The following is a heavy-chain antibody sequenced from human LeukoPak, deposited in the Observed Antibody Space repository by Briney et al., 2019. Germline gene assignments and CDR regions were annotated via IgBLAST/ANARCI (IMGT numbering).Heavy chain of an antibody. CDR3: ARDYPPGHKGSGSPYYFDY. CDR2: IIPIFGIA. V-gene: IGHV1-69*04. CDR1: GGTFSSYA. J-gene: IGHJ4*02. D-gene: IGHD3-10*01. Sequence: SVEVSCKASGGTFSSYAISWVRQAPGQGLEWMGRIIPIFGIANYAQKFQGRVTITADKSTSTAYMELSSLRSEDTAVYYCARDYPPGHKGSGSPYYFDYWGQGTLVTVSS.